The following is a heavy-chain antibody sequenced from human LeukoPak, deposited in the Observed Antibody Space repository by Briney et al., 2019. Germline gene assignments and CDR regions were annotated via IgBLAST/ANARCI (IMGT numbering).Heavy chain of an antibody. J-gene: IGHJ4*02. D-gene: IGHD6-19*01. Sequence: PGESLKISCAASGFTFSGSAMHWVRQASGKGLEWVGRIRSKANSYATAYAASVKGRFTISRDDSKNTAYLQMNSLKTEDTAVYYCTRQIAVAGSEDYWGQGTLVTVSS. CDR3: TRQIAVAGSEDY. CDR1: GFTFSGSA. V-gene: IGHV3-73*01. CDR2: IRSKANSYAT.